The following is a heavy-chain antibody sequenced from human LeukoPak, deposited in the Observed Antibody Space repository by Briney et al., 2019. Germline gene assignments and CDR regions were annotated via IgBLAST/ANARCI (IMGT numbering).Heavy chain of an antibody. D-gene: IGHD3-10*01. CDR2: INPNSGGT. CDR3: ARDNSVPPILSY. J-gene: IGHJ4*02. Sequence: ASVKVSYKASGYTFTGYYMHWVRQAPGQGLEWMGWINPNSGGTNYAQKFQGRVTMTRDTSISTAYMELSRLRSDDTAVYYCARDNSVPPILSYWGQGTLVTVSS. CDR1: GYTFTGYY. V-gene: IGHV1-2*02.